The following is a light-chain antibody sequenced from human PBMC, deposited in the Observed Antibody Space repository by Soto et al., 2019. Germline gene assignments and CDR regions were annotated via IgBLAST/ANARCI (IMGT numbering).Light chain of an antibody. V-gene: IGKV3-15*01. J-gene: IGKJ3*01. CDR1: QSVNSD. CDR2: GAS. CDR3: QQYNDWVT. Sequence: EIVMTQSPATLSVSPGERATLSCRASQSVNSDLAWYQQKPGQAPRLLMYGASTRAAGTPPRFSCSGSGTDFTLTISSLESEDFAVYYCQQYNDWVTFGPGTKVEIK.